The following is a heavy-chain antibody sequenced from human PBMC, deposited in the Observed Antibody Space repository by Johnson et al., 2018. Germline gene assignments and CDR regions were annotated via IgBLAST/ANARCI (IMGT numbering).Heavy chain of an antibody. CDR3: ARRYYFALDV. CDR2: IYSGGST. CDR1: GFTVRSIY. V-gene: IGHV3-66*02. J-gene: IGHJ6*02. Sequence: VQLVESGGGLVQXGGSLRLXCAVSGFTVRSIYMTWVRQTPGKGLEWVSVIYSGGSTYYAESVKGQFTISRDNSKNTLYLQMNSRRVDGTAVYYCARRYYFALDVWGQGTTVSVSS.